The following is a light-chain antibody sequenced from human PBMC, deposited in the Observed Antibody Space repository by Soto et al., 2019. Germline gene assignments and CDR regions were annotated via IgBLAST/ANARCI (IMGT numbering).Light chain of an antibody. CDR3: QQSNNWPPT. J-gene: IGKJ1*01. Sequence: EIVMTQSPATLSVSPGERATLSCRASQSVSSNLAWYQQKPGQSPRLLINGASTRATGIPARFSGSGSGTEFTLTISSLQSEDFAVYYCQQSNNWPPTFGQGTKVEIK. CDR2: GAS. V-gene: IGKV3-15*01. CDR1: QSVSSN.